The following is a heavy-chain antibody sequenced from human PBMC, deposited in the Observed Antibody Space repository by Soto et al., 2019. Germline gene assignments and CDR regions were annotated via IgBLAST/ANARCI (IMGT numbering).Heavy chain of an antibody. D-gene: IGHD3-3*01. CDR2: IFSNDEK. V-gene: IGHV2-26*01. J-gene: IGHJ3*02. CDR3: ARILIGPDFWTIDAFDI. CDR1: GFSLSNARMG. Sequence: QVTWKESGPVLVKPTETLTLTCTASGFSLSNARMGVSWIRQPPGKDLEWRAHIFSNDEKSYSTSLKSRLTISKDTSKSQVVLTITNMDPVDTATYYCARILIGPDFWTIDAFDIWGQGTMVTVSS.